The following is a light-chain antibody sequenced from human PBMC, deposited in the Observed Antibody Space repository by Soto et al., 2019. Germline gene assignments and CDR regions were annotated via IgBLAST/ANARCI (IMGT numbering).Light chain of an antibody. CDR3: CSYAVSSLYV. V-gene: IGLV2-23*01. CDR2: EGS. J-gene: IGLJ1*01. Sequence: QSALTQPASVSGSPGQSITISCTGTSSDVGSYNLVSWYQQHPGKAPKLMIYEGSTRPSGVSNRFSGSKSGNTASLTISGLQAEDEADYYCCSYAVSSLYVFGTGTKLTVL. CDR1: SSDVGSYNL.